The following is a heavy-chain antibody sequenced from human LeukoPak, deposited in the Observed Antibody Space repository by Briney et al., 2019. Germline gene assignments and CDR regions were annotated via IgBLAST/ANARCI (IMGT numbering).Heavy chain of an antibody. V-gene: IGHV1-69*05. CDR2: IIPIFGTA. Sequence: GASVKVSCKASGGSFSTYAISWVRQAPVQGLEWVGGIIPIFGTANYAQKFQGRVTITTDESTSTAYMELSSLRSEGTAVYYCAAGATLIDYWGQGTLVTVSS. CDR3: AAGATLIDY. D-gene: IGHD1-26*01. J-gene: IGHJ4*02. CDR1: GGSFSTYA.